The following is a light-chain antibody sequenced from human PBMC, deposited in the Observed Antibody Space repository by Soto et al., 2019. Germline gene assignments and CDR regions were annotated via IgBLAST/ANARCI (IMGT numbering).Light chain of an antibody. J-gene: IGLJ2*01. CDR2: RNN. CDR1: LSNIGSNF. CDR3: AAWDDSLRGVV. Sequence: HSVLTQPPSASGTPGQRVTISCSGSLSNIGSNFIYWYQQLPGSAPKLLINRNNERPSGVPDRFSGSKSGTSASLAISGLRSEDEADYHCAAWDDSLRGVVFGGGTQLTVL. V-gene: IGLV1-47*01.